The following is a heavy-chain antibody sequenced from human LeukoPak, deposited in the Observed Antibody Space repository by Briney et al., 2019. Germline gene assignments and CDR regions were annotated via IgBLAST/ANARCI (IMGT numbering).Heavy chain of an antibody. D-gene: IGHD3-16*01. CDR2: IIPIFGTA. V-gene: IGHV1-69*13. Sequence: SVKVSCKASGGTFSSYAISWVRQAPGQGLEWMGGIIPIFGTANYAQKFQGRVTITADESTSTAYMELSSLRSEDTAVYYCARGGSRYDYVWGSYSNWFDPWGQGTLVTVSS. CDR3: ARGGSRYDYVWGSYSNWFDP. J-gene: IGHJ5*02. CDR1: GGTFSSYA.